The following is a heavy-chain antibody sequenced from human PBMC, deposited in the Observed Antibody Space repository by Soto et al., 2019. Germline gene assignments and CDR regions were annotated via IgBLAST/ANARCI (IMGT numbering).Heavy chain of an antibody. D-gene: IGHD1-26*01. CDR1: GFTFSSYA. CDR3: ARRGSGSYYDY. Sequence: EVQLLESGGGLVQPGGSLRLSCAASGFTFSSYAMRWVRRAPGKGLEWVSAISGSGGSTYYADSVKGRFTISRDNSKNPLYLQMNSLRAEDTAVYYCARRGSGSYYDYWGQGTLVTVSS. CDR2: ISGSGGST. V-gene: IGHV3-23*01. J-gene: IGHJ4*02.